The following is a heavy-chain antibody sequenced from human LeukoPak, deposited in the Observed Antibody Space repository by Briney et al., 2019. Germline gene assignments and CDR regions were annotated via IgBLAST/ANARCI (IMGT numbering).Heavy chain of an antibody. D-gene: IGHD4-11*01. J-gene: IGHJ3*02. CDR1: GFTFSSYS. Sequence: PGGSLRLSCAASGFTFSSYSMNWVRQAPGKGLEWVSTISGSGDSTYYADSVKGRFTISRDNSKSTLYLQMNSLRAEDTAVYYCARRITTVNEWGDFDIWGQGTMVTVST. CDR2: ISGSGDST. CDR3: ARRITTVNEWGDFDI. V-gene: IGHV3-23*01.